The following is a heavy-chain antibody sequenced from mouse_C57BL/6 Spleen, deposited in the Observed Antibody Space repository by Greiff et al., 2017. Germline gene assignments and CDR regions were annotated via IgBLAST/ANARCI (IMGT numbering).Heavy chain of an antibody. D-gene: IGHD2-1*01. CDR1: GYTFTSYW. J-gene: IGHJ2*01. CDR3: ARSYYGYFDY. Sequence: VQLQQPGAELVRPGSSVKLSCKASGYTFTSYWMDWVKQRPGQGLEWIGNIYPSDSETHYNQKFKDKATLTVDKSSSTAYMQLSSLTSEDSAVYYCARSYYGYFDYWGQGTTLTVSS. CDR2: IYPSDSET. V-gene: IGHV1-61*01.